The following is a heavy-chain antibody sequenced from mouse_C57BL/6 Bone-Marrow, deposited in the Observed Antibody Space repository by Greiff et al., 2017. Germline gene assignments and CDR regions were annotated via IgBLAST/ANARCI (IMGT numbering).Heavy chain of an antibody. V-gene: IGHV1-76*01. CDR1: GYTFTDYY. CDR3: ARRGITTVVATRLWYFDV. J-gene: IGHJ1*03. Sequence: QVQLQPSGAELVRPGASVKLSCKASGYTFTDYYINWVKQRPGQGLEWIARLYPGSGNTYYNEKFKGKATLTAETSSSTAYMQLSSLTSEDSAVYFCARRGITTVVATRLWYFDVWGTGTTVTVSS. D-gene: IGHD1-1*01. CDR2: LYPGSGNT.